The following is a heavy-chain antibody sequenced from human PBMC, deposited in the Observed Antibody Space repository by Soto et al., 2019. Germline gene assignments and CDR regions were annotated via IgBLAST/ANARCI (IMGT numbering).Heavy chain of an antibody. J-gene: IGHJ6*02. CDR1: GGTFSSYA. V-gene: IGHV1-69*06. CDR3: ARAMGTTGTTYYYYYGMDV. CDR2: IIPIFGTA. D-gene: IGHD1-1*01. Sequence: QVQLVQSGAEVKKPGSSVEVSCKASGGTFSSYAISWVRQAPGQGLEWMGGIIPIFGTANYAQKFQGRVTITADKSTSTAYMELSSLRSEDTAVYYCARAMGTTGTTYYYYYGMDVWGQGTTVTVSS.